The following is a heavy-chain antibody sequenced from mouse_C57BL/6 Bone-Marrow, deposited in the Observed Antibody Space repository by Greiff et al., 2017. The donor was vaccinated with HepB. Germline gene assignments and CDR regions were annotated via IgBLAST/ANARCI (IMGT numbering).Heavy chain of an antibody. CDR1: YFAFMASA. CDR2: FTMYSDAT. V-gene: IGHV1-49*01. CDR3: ASGLLSYYYAMDY. Sequence: LKQSGAELVRPGSSVKLSCKDSYFAFMASAMHWVKQRPGHGLEWIGSFTMYSDATEYSENFKGKATLTANTSSSTAYMERSSLTSEDSAVYYCASGLLSYYYAMDYWGQGTSVTVSS. D-gene: IGHD2-12*01. J-gene: IGHJ4*01.